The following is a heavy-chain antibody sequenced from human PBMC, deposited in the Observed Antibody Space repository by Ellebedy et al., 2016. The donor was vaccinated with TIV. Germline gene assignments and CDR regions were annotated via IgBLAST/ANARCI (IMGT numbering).Heavy chain of an antibody. CDR1: GLTSSNNA. J-gene: IGHJ6*02. V-gene: IGHV3-23*01. D-gene: IGHD4-17*01. CDR2: ISVSGRST. CDR3: AREDYGDYGGYYYYGMDV. Sequence: PGGSMRLSCAASGLTSSNNAMSWVRQAAGKGLEWVSGISVSGRSTYYADSVKGRFTISRDNAKNSLYLQMNSLRAEDTDVYYCAREDYGDYGGYYYYGMDVWGQGTTVTVSS.